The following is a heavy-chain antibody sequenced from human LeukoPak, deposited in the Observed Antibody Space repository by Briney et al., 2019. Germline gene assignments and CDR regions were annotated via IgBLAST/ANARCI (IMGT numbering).Heavy chain of an antibody. CDR3: ARSHITMVRGVIQYYYYMDV. CDR2: ISSSSSYI. Sequence: GGSLRLSCAASGFTFSSYSMNWVRQAPGKGLKWVSSISSSSSYIYYADSVKGRFTISRDNAKNSLYLQMNSLRAEDTAVYYCARSHITMVRGVIQYYYYMDVWGKGTTVTVSS. CDR1: GFTFSSYS. J-gene: IGHJ6*03. V-gene: IGHV3-21*01. D-gene: IGHD3-10*01.